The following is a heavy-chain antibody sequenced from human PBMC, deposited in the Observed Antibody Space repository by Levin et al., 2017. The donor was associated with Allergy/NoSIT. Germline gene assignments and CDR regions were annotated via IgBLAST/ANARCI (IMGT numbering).Heavy chain of an antibody. CDR3: ARSYYDILTGYWDAFDI. CDR1: GYTFTGYY. D-gene: IGHD3-9*01. V-gene: IGHV1-2*02. J-gene: IGHJ3*02. CDR2: INPNSGGT. Sequence: GESLKISCKASGYTFTGYYMHWVRQAPGQGLEWMGWINPNSGGTNYAQKFQGRVTMTRDTSISTAYMELSRLRSDDTAVYYCARSYYDILTGYWDAFDIWGQGTMVTVSS.